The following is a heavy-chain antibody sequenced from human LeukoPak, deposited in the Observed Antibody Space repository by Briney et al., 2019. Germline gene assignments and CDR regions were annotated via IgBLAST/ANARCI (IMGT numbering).Heavy chain of an antibody. CDR2: TYYRSKWYN. V-gene: IGHV6-1*01. CDR3: AREGGEIRGILRY. J-gene: IGHJ4*02. Sequence: SQTLSDTCAISGDSVSSNSAAWSWIRQSPSRGLEWLGRTYYRSKWYNDYAVSVKSQITINPDTSMNQFSLQLNSVNLEDTAVYYCAREGGEIRGILRYWGQGTLVTVSS. D-gene: IGHD3-10*01. CDR1: GDSVSSNSAA.